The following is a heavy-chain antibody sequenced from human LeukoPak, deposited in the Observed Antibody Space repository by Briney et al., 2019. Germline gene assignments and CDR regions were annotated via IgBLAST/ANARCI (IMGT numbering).Heavy chain of an antibody. V-gene: IGHV4-34*01. D-gene: IGHD3-10*01. J-gene: IGHJ4*02. CDR1: GGSFSGYY. CDR2: INHSGST. CDR3: ARRGVTPNLDY. Sequence: SETLSLTCAVYGGSFSGYYWSWIRQPPGKGLEWIGEINHSGSTNYNPSLKSRVTISVDTSNNQFSLKLSSVTAADTAVYYCARRGVTPNLDYGGQGTLVTVSS.